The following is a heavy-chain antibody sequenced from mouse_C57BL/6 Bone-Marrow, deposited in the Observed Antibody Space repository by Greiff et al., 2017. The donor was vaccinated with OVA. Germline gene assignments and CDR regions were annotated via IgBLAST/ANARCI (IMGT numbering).Heavy chain of an antibody. CDR3: ARRYGSSLAWFAY. V-gene: IGHV1-19*01. D-gene: IGHD1-1*01. Sequence: EVQLQQSGPVLVKPGASVKMSCKASGYTFTDYYMNWVKQSHGKSLEWIGVINPYNGGTSYNQKFKGKATLTVDKSSSTAYMELNSLTSEDSAVYYCARRYGSSLAWFAYWGQGTLVTGSA. J-gene: IGHJ3*01. CDR1: GYTFTDYY. CDR2: INPYNGGT.